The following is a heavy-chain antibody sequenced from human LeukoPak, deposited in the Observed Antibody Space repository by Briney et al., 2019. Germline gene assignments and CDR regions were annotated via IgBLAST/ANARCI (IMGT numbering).Heavy chain of an antibody. CDR2: IYYSGST. CDR1: GGSISSYY. V-gene: IGHV4-59*01. D-gene: IGHD4-11*01. J-gene: IGHJ3*02. Sequence: SETLSLTCTVSGGSISSYYWSWIRQPPGKGLEWIGYIYYSGSTNYNPSLKSRVTISVDTSKNQFSLKLSSVTAADTAVYYCAGAPHDYQSPFDIWGQGTMVTVSS. CDR3: AGAPHDYQSPFDI.